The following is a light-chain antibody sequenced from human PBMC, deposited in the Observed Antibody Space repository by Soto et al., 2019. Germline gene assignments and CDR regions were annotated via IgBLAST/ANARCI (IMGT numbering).Light chain of an antibody. J-gene: IGKJ1*01. CDR3: QHYKSYPWT. Sequence: DIQMTQSPSTLSASVGDRVTITCRAIQSISSWLAWYQQKPGKAPKLLIYKASSLESGVPSRFSGSGSGTEFTLTISSLQPDDFATYYCQHYKSYPWTFGEGTKVEIK. CDR1: QSISSW. V-gene: IGKV1-5*03. CDR2: KAS.